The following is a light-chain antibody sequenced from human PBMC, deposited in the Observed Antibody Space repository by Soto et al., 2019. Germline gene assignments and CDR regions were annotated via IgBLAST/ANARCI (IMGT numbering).Light chain of an antibody. Sequence: DIQMTQSPSSLSASVGDRVTITCRASQDINNYLAWYQHKPGKVPKPLIYAASTLRSGVPSRFSGSGSGTDFTLAISSLQPEDVATYCCQNYNTVPPVTFGPGTKVDV. CDR1: QDINNY. V-gene: IGKV1-27*01. CDR2: AAS. J-gene: IGKJ3*01. CDR3: QNYNTVPPVT.